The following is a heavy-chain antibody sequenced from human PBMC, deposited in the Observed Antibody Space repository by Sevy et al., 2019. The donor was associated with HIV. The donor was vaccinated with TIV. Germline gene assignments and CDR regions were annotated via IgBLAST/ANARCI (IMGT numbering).Heavy chain of an antibody. J-gene: IGHJ4*02. CDR2: INGDGSVA. Sequence: GGSLRLSCAASGFTFSYYWMHWVRQAPGKGLVWVSRINGDGSVANYADSVKGRFTISRDNAKNTLYLQMNSLRDEDTALYCCVKDGHYVRYYFDYWGQGTPVTVSS. V-gene: IGHV3-74*01. CDR3: VKDGHYVRYYFDY. D-gene: IGHD3-16*01. CDR1: GFTFSYYW.